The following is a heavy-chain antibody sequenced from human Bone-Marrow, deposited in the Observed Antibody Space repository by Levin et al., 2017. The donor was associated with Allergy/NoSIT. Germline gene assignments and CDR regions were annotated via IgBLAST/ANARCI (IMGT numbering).Heavy chain of an antibody. V-gene: IGHV1-2*06. CDR2: INPNSGGT. J-gene: IGHJ6*02. CDR1: GYTFTGYY. CDR3: ARDRYNCTNGVCYPHYYYYYGMDV. Sequence: GESLKISCKASGYTFTGYYMHWVRQAPGQGLEWMGRINPNSGGTNYAQKFQGRVTMTRDTSISTAYMELSRLRSDDTAVYYCARDRYNCTNGVCYPHYYYYYGMDVWGQGTTVTVSS. D-gene: IGHD2-8*01.